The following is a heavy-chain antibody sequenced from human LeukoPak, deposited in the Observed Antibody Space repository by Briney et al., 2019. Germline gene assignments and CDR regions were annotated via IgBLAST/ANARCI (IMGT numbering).Heavy chain of an antibody. CDR3: ARTRSGLAGYYFDY. V-gene: IGHV3-53*01. CDR2: IYSGGST. J-gene: IGHJ4*02. Sequence: PGGSLRLSCAASGFTVSSNYMSWVRQAPGKGLEWVSLIYSGGSTYYADSVKGRFTISRDNSKNTLYLQMNSLRAEDTAVYYCARTRSGLAGYYFDYWGQGTLVTVSS. CDR1: GFTVSSNY. D-gene: IGHD6-19*01.